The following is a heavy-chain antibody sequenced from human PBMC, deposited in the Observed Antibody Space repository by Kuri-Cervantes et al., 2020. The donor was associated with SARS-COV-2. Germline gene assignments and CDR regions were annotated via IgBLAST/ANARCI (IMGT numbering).Heavy chain of an antibody. J-gene: IGHJ2*01. CDR3: ARDFNYWYFDL. V-gene: IGHV4-30-4*08. Sequence: LRLSCAVSGYSISSGYYWGWIRQPPGKGLEWIGYIYYSGSTYYNPSLKSRVTISVDTSKNQFSLKLSSVTAADTAVYYCARDFNYWYFDLWGRGTLVTVSS. CDR2: IYYSGST. CDR1: GYSISSGYY.